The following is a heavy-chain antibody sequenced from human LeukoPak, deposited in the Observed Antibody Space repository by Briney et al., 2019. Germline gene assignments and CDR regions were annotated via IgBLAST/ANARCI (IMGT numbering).Heavy chain of an antibody. CDR1: GFTFSSYG. Sequence: GRSLRLSCAASGFTFSSYGMHWVRQAPDKGLEWVAVISYDGSNKYYADSVKGRFTISRDNSKNTLYLQMNSLRAEDTAVYYCAKANGGGHYYYYGMDVWGQGTTVTVSS. J-gene: IGHJ6*02. V-gene: IGHV3-30*18. CDR2: ISYDGSNK. D-gene: IGHD3-16*01. CDR3: AKANGGGHYYYYGMDV.